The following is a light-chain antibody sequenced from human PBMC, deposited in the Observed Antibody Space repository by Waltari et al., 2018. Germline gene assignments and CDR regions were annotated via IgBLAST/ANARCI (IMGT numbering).Light chain of an antibody. CDR2: AAS. CDR1: QSITSY. Sequence: DIQMTQSPSSLSASVGDRVTITCRASQSITSYLNWYQQKPGNAPKLLIYAASSLKSGGPSRFSGSGSGTDFTLTISSLQPEDFATYYCQQSYSTPYTFGQGTKLEIK. CDR3: QQSYSTPYT. J-gene: IGKJ2*01. V-gene: IGKV1-39*01.